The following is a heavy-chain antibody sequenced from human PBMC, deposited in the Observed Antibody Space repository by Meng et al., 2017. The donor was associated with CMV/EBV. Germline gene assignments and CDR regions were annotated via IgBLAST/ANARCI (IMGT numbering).Heavy chain of an antibody. CDR3: ARGSYYDFWSGGNRYYYYGMDV. D-gene: IGHD3-3*01. V-gene: IGHV1-69*06. CDR1: YA. CDR2: IIPIFGTA. Sequence: YANSRVRQAPGQGLEWMGGIIPIFGTANYAQKFQGRVTITADKSTSTAYMELSSLRSEDTAVYYCARGSYYDFWSGGNRYYYYGMDVWGQGTTVTVSS. J-gene: IGHJ6*02.